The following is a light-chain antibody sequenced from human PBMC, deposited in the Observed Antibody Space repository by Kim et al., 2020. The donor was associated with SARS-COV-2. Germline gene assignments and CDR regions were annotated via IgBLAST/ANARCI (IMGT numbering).Light chain of an antibody. CDR1: QRVANF. J-gene: IGKJ5*01. CDR3: QQRSNWPPTT. CDR2: DAS. V-gene: IGKV3-11*01. Sequence: SPGERATSSCRASQRVANFLAWYQHNPGQAPRLLIYDASNRATGIPARFSGSRSGTDFTLTISSLEPEDFAVYYCQQRSNWPPTTFGQGSRLEIK.